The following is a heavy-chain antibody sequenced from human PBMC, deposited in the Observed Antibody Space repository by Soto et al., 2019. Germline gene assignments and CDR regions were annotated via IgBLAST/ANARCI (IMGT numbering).Heavy chain of an antibody. V-gene: IGHV3-74*01. CDR3: ARDLTEGHAWGNY. CDR1: GFMFISYW. D-gene: IGHD3-16*01. J-gene: IGHJ4*02. Sequence: GSLSLSCSASGFMFISYWMHWLRQVPLRGLAWVSRINSDGSSTDYADSVKFRFTISRDNAKNTLYLQMNSLGAEDTALSYCARDLTEGHAWGNYWGMGTLVTVSS. CDR2: INSDGSST.